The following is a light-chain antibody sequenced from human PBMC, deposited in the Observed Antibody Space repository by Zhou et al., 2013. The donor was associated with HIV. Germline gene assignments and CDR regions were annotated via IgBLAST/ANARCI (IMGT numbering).Light chain of an antibody. CDR1: QNIDNRH. V-gene: IGKV3-11*01. CDR3: QQRSNWPYT. J-gene: IGKJ2*01. CDR2: DAS. Sequence: EVVLTQSPGTLSLSPGDRATLSCRASQNIDNRHLVWYQQKPGQAPRLLIYDASNRATGIPARFSGSGSGTDFTLTISSLEPEDFAVYYCQQRSNWPYTFGQGTKLEIK.